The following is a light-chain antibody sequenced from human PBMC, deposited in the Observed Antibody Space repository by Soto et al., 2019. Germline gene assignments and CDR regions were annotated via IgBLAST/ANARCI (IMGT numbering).Light chain of an antibody. CDR3: QQSYSSPFT. V-gene: IGKV1-39*01. J-gene: IGKJ3*01. CDR2: AAS. CDR1: QPIDTS. Sequence: DISLTQSPSSLSASVGDSVTITCRASQPIDTSLNWYQQKPGNAPRLLIYAASSLQSGVPLRFSGSGSGTDFTLTISSLQPEDFATYYCQQSYSSPFTFGPGTTVDIK.